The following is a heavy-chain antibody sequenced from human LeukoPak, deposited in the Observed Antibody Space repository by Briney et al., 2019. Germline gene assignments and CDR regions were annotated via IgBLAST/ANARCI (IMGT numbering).Heavy chain of an antibody. CDR2: INPNSGGT. CDR1: GYTFTSYG. D-gene: IGHD6-19*01. Sequence: ASVKVSCKASGYTFTSYGISWVRQAPGQGLEWMGWINPNSGGTNYAQKFQGRVTMTRDTSASTAYMELSRLRSDDAAVYYCARVVAVTGTPVYYMDVWGKGTTVTVSS. V-gene: IGHV1-2*02. J-gene: IGHJ6*03. CDR3: ARVVAVTGTPVYYMDV.